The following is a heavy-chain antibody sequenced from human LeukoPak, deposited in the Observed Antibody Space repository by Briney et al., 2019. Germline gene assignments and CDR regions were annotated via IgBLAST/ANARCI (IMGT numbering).Heavy chain of an antibody. CDR2: ISTGSRYI. CDR3: ARADCSGSTCYLRRSWFDP. J-gene: IGHJ5*02. D-gene: IGHD2-2*01. Sequence: GGSLRLSCAASGFRLSDYDMNWVRQAPGKGLEWVSSISTGSRYIYYAYSVKGRFTTSRDDAKNSLYLQMDYLRAEDTAVYYCARADCSGSTCYLRRSWFDPWGQGTLVTVSS. V-gene: IGHV3-21*01. CDR1: GFRLSDYD.